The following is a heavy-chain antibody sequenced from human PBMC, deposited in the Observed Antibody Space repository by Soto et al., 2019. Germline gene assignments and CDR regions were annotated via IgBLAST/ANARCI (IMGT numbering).Heavy chain of an antibody. D-gene: IGHD1-26*01. CDR3: ARGESGSYYGF. CDR2: ISRTGTRT. J-gene: IGHJ4*02. CDR1: GFTSSNYD. Sequence: PGWSLSLSCAASGFTSSNYDMSLVRQAPGKGMEWVSTISRTGTRTHYADSVKGRFTIYSDYSKKTLLLQMQSLRAEDTAVYFCARGESGSYYGFWGKGALVTVS. V-gene: IGHV3-23*01.